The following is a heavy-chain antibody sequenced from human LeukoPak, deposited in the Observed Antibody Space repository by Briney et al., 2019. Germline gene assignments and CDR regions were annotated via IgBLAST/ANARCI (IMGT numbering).Heavy chain of an antibody. Sequence: ASVKVSCKASGGTFSSYAISWVRQAPGQGLEWMGGIIPIFGTANYAQKFQGRVTITADESTSTAYMELSSLRSEDTAVYYCARVRYQLLGYYYYYMDVWGKGTTVTISS. J-gene: IGHJ6*03. V-gene: IGHV1-69*13. CDR3: ARVRYQLLGYYYYYMDV. D-gene: IGHD2-2*01. CDR2: IIPIFGTA. CDR1: GGTFSSYA.